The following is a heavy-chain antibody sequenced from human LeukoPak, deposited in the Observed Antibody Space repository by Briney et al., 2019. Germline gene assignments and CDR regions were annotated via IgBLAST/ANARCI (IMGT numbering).Heavy chain of an antibody. V-gene: IGHV1-24*01. Sequence: ASVKVSCKVSGYTLTELSMHCVRQAPGKGLEWMGGFDPQDGETIYAQKFQGRVTMTEDTSTETAYMELSSLRSEDTAVYYCATGFYYFDYWGQGTLVTVSS. J-gene: IGHJ4*02. D-gene: IGHD2/OR15-2a*01. CDR3: ATGFYYFDY. CDR2: FDPQDGET. CDR1: GYTLTELS.